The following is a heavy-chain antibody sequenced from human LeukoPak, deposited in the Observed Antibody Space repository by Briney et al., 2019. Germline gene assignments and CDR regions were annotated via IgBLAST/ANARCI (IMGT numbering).Heavy chain of an antibody. J-gene: IGHJ3*02. V-gene: IGHV4-34*01. CDR2: INHSGST. CDR1: GGSFSGYY. Sequence: SETLSLTCAVYGGSFSGYYWSWIRQPPGKGLEWIGEINHSGSTNYNPSLKSRVTISVDTSKNQFSLKLSSVTAADTAVYYCARVRGVIITADAFDIWGQGTMVTVSP. CDR3: ARVRGVIITADAFDI. D-gene: IGHD3-10*01.